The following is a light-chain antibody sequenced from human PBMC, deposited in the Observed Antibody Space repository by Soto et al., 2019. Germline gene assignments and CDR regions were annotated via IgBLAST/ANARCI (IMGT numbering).Light chain of an antibody. CDR1: ESLFGF. J-gene: IGKJ2*01. V-gene: IGKV3-15*01. CDR2: GGS. CDR3: QSYNDWPFA. Sequence: EIVLTQSPATLSVSPGDRVTLSCRASESLFGFLAWYQQKPGQSPRLLIYGGSTRATGIPARFSGRGSATXXXXXXXSLQSEDFAVYFCQSYNDWPFASGLGTKLEI.